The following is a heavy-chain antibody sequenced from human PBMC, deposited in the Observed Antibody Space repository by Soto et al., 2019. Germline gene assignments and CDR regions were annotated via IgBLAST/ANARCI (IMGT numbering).Heavy chain of an antibody. J-gene: IGHJ4*02. CDR2: IKQSGRT. V-gene: IGHV4-34*01. CDR1: IGSFSGYY. Sequence: QVPLQQWGAGLLKPSETLSLTCAVYIGSFSGYYWTWIRQSPGKRLEWIGQIKQSGRTNNNPSLNTGVTISVDTSKNQFPLKLSSVTAADTAVYYCARGVHSGYAGIFDLWGRGTLVTVSS. CDR3: ARGVHSGYAGIFDL. D-gene: IGHD5-12*01.